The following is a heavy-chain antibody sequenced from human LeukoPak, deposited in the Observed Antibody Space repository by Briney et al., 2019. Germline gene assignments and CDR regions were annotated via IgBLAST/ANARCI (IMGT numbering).Heavy chain of an antibody. CDR2: INKDGSEK. J-gene: IGHJ5*02. CDR3: AREGCSGGSCYHNWFDP. V-gene: IGHV3-7*01. D-gene: IGHD2-15*01. Sequence: GGSLRLSCAASGFTFSSYWMSWVRQAPGKGLEWVANINKDGSEKYYVDSVKGRFTISRDNAKNSLYLQMNSLRAEDTSVYYCAREGCSGGSCYHNWFDPWGQGTLVTVSS. CDR1: GFTFSSYW.